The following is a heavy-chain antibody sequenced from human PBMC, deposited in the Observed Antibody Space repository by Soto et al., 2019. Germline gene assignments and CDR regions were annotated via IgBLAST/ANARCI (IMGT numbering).Heavy chain of an antibody. Sequence: QVQLVQSGAEVKKPGSSVKVSCKASGGTFSSHVFNWVRQAPVQGLEWMGGIMPIIGTANYAQKFQGRVTITADESTFTAYMELSSLRSEDTAGYYCARDLEFRDGNISHLDYWGQGTLVTVSS. CDR3: ARDLEFRDGNISHLDY. J-gene: IGHJ4*02. CDR1: GGTFSSHV. D-gene: IGHD3-10*01. V-gene: IGHV1-69*01. CDR2: IMPIIGTA.